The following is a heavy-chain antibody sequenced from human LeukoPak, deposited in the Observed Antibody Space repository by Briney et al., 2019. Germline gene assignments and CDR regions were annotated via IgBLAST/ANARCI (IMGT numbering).Heavy chain of an antibody. CDR2: IKPDGSDK. CDR1: GFTFINYS. J-gene: IGHJ4*02. V-gene: IGHV3-7*01. D-gene: IGHD4-23*01. Sequence: GGSLRLSCTASGFTFINYSMNWVRQAPGKGLEWVAQIKPDGSDKYYVDSVKGRFTISRDDAKNSLNLQMNSLRAEDTAVYYCARAGNLDNWGQGTLVTVSS. CDR3: ARAGNLDN.